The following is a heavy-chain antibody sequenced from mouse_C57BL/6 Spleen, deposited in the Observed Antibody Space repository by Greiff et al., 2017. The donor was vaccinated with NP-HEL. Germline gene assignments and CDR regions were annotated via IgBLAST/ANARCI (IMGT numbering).Heavy chain of an antibody. CDR1: GYSFTGYY. CDR3: ANYDYDGGWFAY. CDR2: INPSTGGT. Sequence: EVQLQQSGPELVKPGASVKISCKASGYSFTGYYMNWVKQSPEKSLEWIGEINPSTGGTTYNQKFKAKATLTVDKSSSTAYMQLKSLTSEDSAVYYCANYDYDGGWFAYWGQGTLVTVSA. V-gene: IGHV1-42*01. J-gene: IGHJ3*01. D-gene: IGHD2-4*01.